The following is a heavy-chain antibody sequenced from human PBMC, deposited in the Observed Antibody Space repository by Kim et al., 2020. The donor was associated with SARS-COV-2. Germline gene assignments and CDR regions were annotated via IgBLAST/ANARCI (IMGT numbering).Heavy chain of an antibody. CDR3: VRVKVGEANFAVIAEYYF. J-gene: IGHJ4*01. V-gene: IGHV4-59*01. Sequence: SETLSLTCTVSGGSISSYYWSWIRQPPGKGLEWIGYIYYSGSTNYNPSLKSRVTISVDTSKNQFSLKLSSVTAADPAVYYWVRVKVGEANFAVIAEYYF. D-gene: IGHD3-16*01. CDR1: GGSISSYY. CDR2: IYYSGST.